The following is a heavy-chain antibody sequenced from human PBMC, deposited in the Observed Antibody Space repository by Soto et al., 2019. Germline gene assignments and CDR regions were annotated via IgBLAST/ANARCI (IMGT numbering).Heavy chain of an antibody. D-gene: IGHD3-3*01. CDR3: ASGGSYDFWSSDSPYGMDV. CDR2: ISAGNGVT. J-gene: IGHJ6*02. V-gene: IGHV1-3*01. CDR1: GYTFNNYA. Sequence: QIQLVQSGAEVRKPGASVRVSCKASGYTFNNYAMHWARQAPGQRLEWMGWISAGNGVTKYSQRFQGRVTVSRDTSASIGYMELSSLTSEDTAVYYCASGGSYDFWSSDSPYGMDVWGQGTTVTVSS.